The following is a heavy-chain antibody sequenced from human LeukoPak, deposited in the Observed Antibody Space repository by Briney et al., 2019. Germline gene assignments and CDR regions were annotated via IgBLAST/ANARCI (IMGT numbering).Heavy chain of an antibody. CDR3: ARGDGYNQGLLFDY. V-gene: IGHV4-59*01. J-gene: IGHJ4*02. D-gene: IGHD5-24*01. Sequence: SETLSLTRTVSGGSISSCYWSWIRQPPGKGLDCIGYIYYSGSTNYNPSLKSRVTISVDTSKNQFSLKLSSVTAAGTAVYYCARGDGYNQGLLFDYWGQGTLVTASS. CDR1: GGSISSCY. CDR2: IYYSGST.